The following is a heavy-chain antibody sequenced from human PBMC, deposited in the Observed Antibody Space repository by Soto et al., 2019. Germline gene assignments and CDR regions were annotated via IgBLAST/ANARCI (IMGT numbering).Heavy chain of an antibody. J-gene: IGHJ5*02. CDR3: ARLHIVVVPAAMGAHNWFDP. V-gene: IGHV4-59*08. CDR2: IYYSGST. D-gene: IGHD2-2*01. Sequence: SETLSLTCTVSGGSISGYCWSWIRQPPGKGLEWIGYIYYSGSTNYNPYLKSRVTISVDTSKNQFSLKLSSVTAADTAVYYCARLHIVVVPAAMGAHNWFDPWGQGTLVTVSS. CDR1: GGSISGYC.